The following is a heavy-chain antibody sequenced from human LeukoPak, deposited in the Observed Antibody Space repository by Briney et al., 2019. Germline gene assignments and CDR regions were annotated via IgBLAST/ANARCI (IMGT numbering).Heavy chain of an antibody. Sequence: SETLSLTCTVSGGSISSSSYYWGWIRQPPGKGLEWIGSIYYSGSTYYNPSLKSRVTISVDTSKNQFSLKLSSVTAADTAVYYCARMPLRLGELSFTYFDYWGQGTLVTVSS. V-gene: IGHV4-39*07. CDR2: IYYSGST. CDR1: GGSISSSSYY. J-gene: IGHJ4*02. CDR3: ARMPLRLGELSFTYFDY. D-gene: IGHD3-16*02.